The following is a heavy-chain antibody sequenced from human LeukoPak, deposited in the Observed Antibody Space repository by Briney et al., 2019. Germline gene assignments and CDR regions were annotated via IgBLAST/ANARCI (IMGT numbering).Heavy chain of an antibody. D-gene: IGHD5-18*01. CDR1: GFIFSNYG. CDR2: IWFEGSNR. Sequence: QPGGSLRLSCAASGFIFSNYGMHWVRQAPGEGLEWVAVIWFEGSNRYYVDSVKGRFTISRDNSKNTLYLQMSNLRAEDTAVYYCTRLDTVMAEQGDYWGQGTLVTVSS. CDR3: TRLDTVMAEQGDY. V-gene: IGHV3-33*01. J-gene: IGHJ4*02.